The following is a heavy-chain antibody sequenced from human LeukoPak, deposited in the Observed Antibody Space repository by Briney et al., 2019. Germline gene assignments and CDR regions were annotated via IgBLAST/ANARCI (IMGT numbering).Heavy chain of an antibody. J-gene: IGHJ4*02. D-gene: IGHD5-24*01. CDR1: GGTFSSYA. Sequence: SVKVSCKASGGTFSSYAISWVRQAPGQGLEWMGGIIPIFGTANYAQKFQGRVTITTDESTSTAYMELSSLRSEDTAVYYCARGGDGYNWKFDYWGQGTLVTVSS. CDR2: IIPIFGTA. CDR3: ARGGDGYNWKFDY. V-gene: IGHV1-69*05.